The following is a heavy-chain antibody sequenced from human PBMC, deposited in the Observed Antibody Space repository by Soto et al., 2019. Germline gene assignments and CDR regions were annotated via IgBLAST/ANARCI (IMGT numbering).Heavy chain of an antibody. V-gene: IGHV1-2*04. CDR2: INPNSGGT. Sequence: GASVKVSCKASGYTFTGYYMHWVRQAPGQGLEWMGWINPNSGGTNYAQKFQGWVTMTRDTSISTAYMELSRLRSDDTAVYYCARGGSIAAEHDAFDIWGQGTMVTVSS. CDR3: ARGGSIAAEHDAFDI. CDR1: GYTFTGYY. J-gene: IGHJ3*02. D-gene: IGHD6-6*01.